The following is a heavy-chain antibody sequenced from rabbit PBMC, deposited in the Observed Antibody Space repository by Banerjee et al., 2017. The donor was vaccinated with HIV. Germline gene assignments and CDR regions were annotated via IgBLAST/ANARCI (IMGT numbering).Heavy chain of an antibody. Sequence: QSLEESGGDLVKPGASLTLTCKASGFTLSNYWICWVRQAPGKGLEWIACIYTGDGNTHYASWAKGRFTISKTSSTVDLQMTSLTAADTATYLCARDLAGVIGWNFNLWGPGTLVTVS. D-gene: IGHD4-1*01. J-gene: IGHJ4*01. CDR3: ARDLAGVIGWNFNL. V-gene: IGHV1S40*01. CDR2: IYTGDGNT. CDR1: GFTLSNYW.